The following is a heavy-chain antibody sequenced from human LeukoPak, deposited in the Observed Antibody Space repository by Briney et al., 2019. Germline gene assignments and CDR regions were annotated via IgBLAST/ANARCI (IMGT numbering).Heavy chain of an antibody. CDR3: AGGVGARRLYYYYYYYMDV. D-gene: IGHD1-26*01. V-gene: IGHV3-48*03. Sequence: GGSLRLSCAASGFTFSSYEMNWVRQAPGKGLEWVSYISSSGSTIHYADSVKGRFTISRDNAKNSLYLQMNSLRAEDTAVYYCAGGVGARRLYYYYYYYMDVWGKGTTVTVSS. CDR2: ISSSGSTI. J-gene: IGHJ6*03. CDR1: GFTFSSYE.